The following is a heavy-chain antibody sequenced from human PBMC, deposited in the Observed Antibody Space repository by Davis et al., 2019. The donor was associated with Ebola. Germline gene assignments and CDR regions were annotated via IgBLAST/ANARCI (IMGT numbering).Heavy chain of an antibody. CDR2: TYYTSKWHN. Sequence: PSETLSLTCAISGDSVSSGGWNWIRQSPSRGLEWLGRTYYTSKWHNDYGESVKSRITVNPDTSKNQFSLLLNSVTPEDTAIYYCARGWFRSGMDVWGQGTTITVSS. D-gene: IGHD6-19*01. CDR1: GDSVSSGG. CDR3: ARGWFRSGMDV. V-gene: IGHV6-1*01. J-gene: IGHJ6*02.